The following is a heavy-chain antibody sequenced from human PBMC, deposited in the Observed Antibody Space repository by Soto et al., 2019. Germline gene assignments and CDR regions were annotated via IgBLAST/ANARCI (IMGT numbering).Heavy chain of an antibody. CDR2: VSGYNGDT. V-gene: IGHV1-18*01. Sequence: QVQLVQSGAEVKKPGASVKVSCKASGYTFTTYGFSWVRQAPGQGLEWMGSVSGYNGDTNYAQKLRGRVTMTTDTSTSTACMELRSLTSDDTAVYYCARSGRYTNGYDYWGQGTLVAVSS. CDR1: GYTFTTYG. D-gene: IGHD5-18*01. CDR3: ARSGRYTNGYDY. J-gene: IGHJ4*02.